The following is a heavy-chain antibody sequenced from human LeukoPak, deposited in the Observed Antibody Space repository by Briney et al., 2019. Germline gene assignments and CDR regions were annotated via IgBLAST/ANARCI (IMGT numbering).Heavy chain of an antibody. V-gene: IGHV3-23*01. CDR3: GKRPREGFNCAES. Sequence: GGSLRLSCAASGFAFSSYAMSWVRQAPGKGLEWASAISDSGGSTYYADSVKGRFTISRDNAKNTLYLQMNSLRAEDTAVYYCGKRPREGFNCAESWGRGTLVTVSS. CDR1: GFAFSSYA. J-gene: IGHJ5*02. D-gene: IGHD5-24*01. CDR2: ISDSGGST.